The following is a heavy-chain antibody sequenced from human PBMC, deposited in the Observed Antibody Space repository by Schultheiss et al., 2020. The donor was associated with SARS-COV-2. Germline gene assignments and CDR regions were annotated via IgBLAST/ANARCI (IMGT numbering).Heavy chain of an antibody. V-gene: IGHV3-30*18. Sequence: GGSLRLSCAASGFTFSSYGMHWVRQAPGKGLEWVAVISYDGSNKYYADSVKGRFTISRDNSKNTLYLQMNSLRAEDTAVYYCAKEEEYSGYDGGAGFDYWGQGTLVTVSS. CDR1: GFTFSSYG. CDR2: ISYDGSNK. D-gene: IGHD5-12*01. CDR3: AKEEEYSGYDGGAGFDY. J-gene: IGHJ4*02.